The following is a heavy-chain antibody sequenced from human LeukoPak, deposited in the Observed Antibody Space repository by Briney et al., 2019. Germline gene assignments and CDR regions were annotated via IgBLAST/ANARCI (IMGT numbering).Heavy chain of an antibody. D-gene: IGHD1-1*01. V-gene: IGHV1-18*01. CDR3: ARGRPESPFDP. J-gene: IGHJ5*02. CDR2: IGPYNGNT. Sequence: ASVKVSCKASGYTFTSYGISWVRQAPGQGLEWMGWIGPYNGNTNYAQNLQGRVTMTTDTSTNTAYMELSSLRSDDTAVYYCARGRPESPFDPWGQGTLVTVSS. CDR1: GYTFTSYG.